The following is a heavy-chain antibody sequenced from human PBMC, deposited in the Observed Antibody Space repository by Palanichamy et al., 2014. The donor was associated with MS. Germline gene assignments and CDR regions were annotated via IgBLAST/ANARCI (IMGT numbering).Heavy chain of an antibody. CDR2: ISDDGTNT. CDR1: GFCLRQLC. CDR3: AGAQSRSWHNFDY. J-gene: IGHJ4*02. Sequence: QVQLVESGGGVVQPGRSLRLSCVGSGFCLRQLCHALGPPGCRQGTGWVATISDDGTNTNYADAVRGRFTISRDNSKTTLYLQMNSLRSEDTALYYCAGAQSRSWHNFDYWGQGTLVTVSS. D-gene: IGHD6-13*01. V-gene: IGHV3-30-3*01.